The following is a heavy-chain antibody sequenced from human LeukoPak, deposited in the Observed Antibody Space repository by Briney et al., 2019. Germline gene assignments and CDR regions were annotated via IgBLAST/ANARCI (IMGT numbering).Heavy chain of an antibody. Sequence: TGGSLRLSCAASGFTFSGSAMHWVRQASGKGLEWVGRIRSKANSYATAYAASVKGRFTISRDDSKNTAYLQMNSLKIGDTAVYYCTTGPPNCSGDCSTHYWGQGTLVTVSS. V-gene: IGHV3-73*01. CDR2: IRSKANSYAT. J-gene: IGHJ4*02. CDR3: TTGPPNCSGDCSTHY. D-gene: IGHD2-21*02. CDR1: GFTFSGSA.